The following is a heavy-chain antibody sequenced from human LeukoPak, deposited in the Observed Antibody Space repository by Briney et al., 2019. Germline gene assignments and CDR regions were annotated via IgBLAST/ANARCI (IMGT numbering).Heavy chain of an antibody. CDR3: ARDLVTMVRGVIITRFDY. CDR2: ISSSSSYI. V-gene: IGHV3-21*01. CDR1: RFTFSSYS. J-gene: IGHJ4*02. D-gene: IGHD3-10*01. Sequence: GGSLRLSCAASRFTFSSYSMNWVRQAPGKGLEWVSSISSSSSYIYYADSVKGRFTISRDNAKNSLYLQMNSLRAEDTAVYYCARDLVTMVRGVIITRFDYWGQGALVTVSS.